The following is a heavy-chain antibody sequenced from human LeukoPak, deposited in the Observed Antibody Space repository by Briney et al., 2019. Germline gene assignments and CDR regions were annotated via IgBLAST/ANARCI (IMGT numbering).Heavy chain of an antibody. V-gene: IGHV3-49*03. D-gene: IGHD3-9*01. CDR2: IRSKAFGGTP. J-gene: IGHJ4*02. Sequence: PGGSLRLSCTASGFTFGDYAVSWFRQAPGKGLEWVGFIRSKAFGGTPEYAASVKGRFTISRDDSKSIAYLQMNSLKTEDTAVYYCTREYFDWLWGQGTLVTVSS. CDR1: GFTFGDYA. CDR3: TREYFDWL.